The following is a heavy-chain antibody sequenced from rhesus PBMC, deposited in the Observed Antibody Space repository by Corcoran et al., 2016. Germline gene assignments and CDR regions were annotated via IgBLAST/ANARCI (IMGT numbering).Heavy chain of an antibody. CDR3: TREGGYGYVDY. J-gene: IGHJ4*01. CDR1: GFNFIDYY. V-gene: IGHV3S16*01. Sequence: EVQLVESGGGLVQPGGSLRLSCSAAGFNFIDYYMSWVRKAPEKGLEWVSSISIPSSCIYYADAVKGRFAISRDNAKNSLSLQMNSLKTEDTAVYYCTREGGYGYVDYWGQGVLVTVSS. D-gene: IGHD3-9*01. CDR2: ISIPSSCI.